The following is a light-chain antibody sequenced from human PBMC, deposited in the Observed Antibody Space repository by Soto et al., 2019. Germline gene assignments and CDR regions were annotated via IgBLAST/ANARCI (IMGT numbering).Light chain of an antibody. CDR3: QQSFTSPLT. CDR1: QSISTS. CDR2: SAS. Sequence: DIPMTQSPSSLSASLGDRVTLTCRASQSISTSLIWYQQTPGKAPKLLIYSASTLHTGVPSRFSGRGSGTDFTLTISGLQREDFATYYCQQSFTSPLTFGGGTKVEIK. V-gene: IGKV1-39*01. J-gene: IGKJ4*01.